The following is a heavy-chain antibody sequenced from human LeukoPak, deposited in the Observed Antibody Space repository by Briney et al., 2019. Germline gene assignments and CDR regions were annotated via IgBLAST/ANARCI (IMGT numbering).Heavy chain of an antibody. J-gene: IGHJ4*02. D-gene: IGHD6-13*01. CDR3: ASLLRAAAGKDY. CDR2: IYYSGST. V-gene: IGHV4-39*01. CDR1: GGSISSSSYY. Sequence: PSETLSLTCTVSGGSISSSSYYWGWIRQPPGKGLEWIGSIYYSGSTYYNPSLKSRVTISVDTSKNQFSLKLSSVTAADTAVYYCASLLRAAAGKDYWGQGTLVTVSS.